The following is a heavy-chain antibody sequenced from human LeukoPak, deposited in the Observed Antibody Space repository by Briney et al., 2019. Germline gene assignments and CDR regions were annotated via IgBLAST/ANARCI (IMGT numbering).Heavy chain of an antibody. CDR2: IKQDGTEK. D-gene: IGHD6-19*01. CDR3: ARGMTVAANWFDP. CDR1: GFTFSNYW. J-gene: IGHJ5*02. Sequence: HAGGSLRLSCAASGFTFSNYWMNWVPQAPGKGLEGVANIKQDGTEKDYVDSVKGRFTISRDNAENSLNLQMNSLRAEDTAVYYCARGMTVAANWFDPWGQGTLVTVSS. V-gene: IGHV3-7*05.